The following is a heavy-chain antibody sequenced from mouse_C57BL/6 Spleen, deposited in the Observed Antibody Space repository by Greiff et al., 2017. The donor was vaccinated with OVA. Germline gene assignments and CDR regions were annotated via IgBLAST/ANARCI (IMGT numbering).Heavy chain of an antibody. D-gene: IGHD1-1*01. J-gene: IGHJ1*03. CDR2: IRSKSSNYAT. V-gene: IGHV10-3*01. CDR3: VRDPHYYGSSEWYFDV. Sequence: EVKLVESGGGLVQPKGSLKLSCAASGFTFNTYAMHWVRPAPGKGLEWVARIRSKSSNYATYYADSVKDRFTISRDDSQSMLYLQSNNLKTEDTAMYYGVRDPHYYGSSEWYFDVWGTGTTVTVSS. CDR1: GFTFNTYA.